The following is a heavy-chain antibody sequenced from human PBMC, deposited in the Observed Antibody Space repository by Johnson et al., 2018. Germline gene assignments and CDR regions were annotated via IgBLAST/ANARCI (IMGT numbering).Heavy chain of an antibody. J-gene: IGHJ3*02. CDR2: ISGSGGST. Sequence: VQLVESGGGLVQPGRSLRLSCAASGFTFDDYAMHWVRRAPGKGLEWVSGISGSGGSTYYADFVKGRFTISRDNSKNTLDLQMNSLRAEDPAIYYCAKGGPNYYGSGSYGDGFDIWGQGTMVTVSS. D-gene: IGHD3-10*01. CDR3: AKGGPNYYGSGSYGDGFDI. V-gene: IGHV3-23*04. CDR1: GFTFDDYA.